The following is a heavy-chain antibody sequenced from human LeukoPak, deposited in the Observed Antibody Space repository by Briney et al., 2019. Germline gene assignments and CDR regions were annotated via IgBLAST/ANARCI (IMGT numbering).Heavy chain of an antibody. J-gene: IGHJ6*02. CDR1: GFTFSSYG. V-gene: IGHV3-30*18. Sequence: PGGSLRLSCAASGFTFSSYGMHWVRQAPGKGLEWVAVISYDGSNKYYADSVKGRFTIARDNSKNTLYLQMNRLRAEDTAVYYCAKAQDYYYGMDVWGQGTTVTVSS. CDR3: AKAQDYYYGMDV. CDR2: ISYDGSNK.